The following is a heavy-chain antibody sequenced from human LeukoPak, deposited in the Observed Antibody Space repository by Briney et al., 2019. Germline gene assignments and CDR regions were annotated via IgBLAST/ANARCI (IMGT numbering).Heavy chain of an antibody. Sequence: SETLSLTCTVSGGSISSSNYYWGWIRQPQGKGLEWIGSIYYSGSTYYNPSLKSRVTISVDTSKNQFSLKLSSVTAADTAVYYCARRQSRYCTNGVCYTFDYWAQGTLVTVSS. D-gene: IGHD2-8*01. J-gene: IGHJ4*02. CDR1: GGSISSSNYY. CDR3: ARRQSRYCTNGVCYTFDY. V-gene: IGHV4-39*01. CDR2: IYYSGST.